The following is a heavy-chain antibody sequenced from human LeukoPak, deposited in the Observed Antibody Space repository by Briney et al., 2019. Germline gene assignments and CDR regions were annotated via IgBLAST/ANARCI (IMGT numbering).Heavy chain of an antibody. CDR2: IGGTGTSI. CDR1: GFTFSSYW. Sequence: PGGSLRLSCAASGFTFSSYWMSWVRQAPGKGLEWVSSIGGTGTSIYYADSVKGRFTISRDNPKNSLYLQMNSLRAEDTAVYYCAREIAEGFDYWGQGTLVTVSS. J-gene: IGHJ4*02. CDR3: AREIAEGFDY. V-gene: IGHV3-21*01.